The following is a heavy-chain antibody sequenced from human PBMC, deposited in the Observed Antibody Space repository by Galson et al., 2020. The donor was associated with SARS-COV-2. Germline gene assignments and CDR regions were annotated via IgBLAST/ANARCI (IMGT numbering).Heavy chain of an antibody. V-gene: IGHV4-31*03. D-gene: IGHD1-1*01. CDR1: GGSIGRGDYY. CDR3: ARLVTTTIAFDY. J-gene: IGHJ4*02. Sequence: SETLSLTCSVSGGSIGRGDYYWGWIRQHPGKGLEWIAYISYTANTYYNPSFTSRVTLSVDTSRSQFSLQLTSVAAADTAVYFCARLVTTTIAFDYWGQGILVTVSS. CDR2: ISYTANT.